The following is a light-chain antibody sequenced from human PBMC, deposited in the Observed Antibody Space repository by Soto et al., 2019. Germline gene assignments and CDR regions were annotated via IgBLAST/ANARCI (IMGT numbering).Light chain of an antibody. J-gene: IGKJ1*01. CDR3: HQRAAWPAT. CDR2: DVS. CDR1: QSVDIR. V-gene: IGKV3-11*01. Sequence: IILTQSPVTLSLSPGERATLSCRASQSVDIRLAWYQQRPGQSPRLLIYDVSKRATDIPPRFSGRGTGTDFTLTITSLEAEDSAVYYCHQRAAWPATFGQGTKVEIK.